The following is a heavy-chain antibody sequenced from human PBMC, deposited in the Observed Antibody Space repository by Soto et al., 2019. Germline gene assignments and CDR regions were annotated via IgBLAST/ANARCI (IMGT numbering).Heavy chain of an antibody. CDR2: VNPSGGHT. J-gene: IGHJ4*02. CDR3: ARGGHVVVVTAALDY. V-gene: IGHV1-46*01. CDR1: GDTFTNYY. D-gene: IGHD2-21*02. Sequence: QVQLMQSGAEVKKPGASVKVSCKASGDTFTNYYIHWVRQAPGQGLEWMGTVNPSGGHTTYAQHFLGRATTTRDTSTRALYMELTSLTSDDTAVYYCARGGHVVVVTAALDYWGQGTLVTVSS.